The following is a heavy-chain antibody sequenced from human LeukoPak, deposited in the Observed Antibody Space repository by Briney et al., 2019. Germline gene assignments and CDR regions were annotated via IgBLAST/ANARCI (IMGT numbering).Heavy chain of an antibody. V-gene: IGHV4-34*01. Sequence: PSETLSLTCAVYGGSFSGYYWSWIRQPPGKGLEWIGEINHSGSTNYNPSLKSRVTISKDTSKNQFSLKLTSVTAADTAVYYCARLVPPGWFDPWGQGTLVTVSS. CDR1: GGSFSGYY. J-gene: IGHJ5*02. CDR2: INHSGST. CDR3: ARLVPPGWFDP.